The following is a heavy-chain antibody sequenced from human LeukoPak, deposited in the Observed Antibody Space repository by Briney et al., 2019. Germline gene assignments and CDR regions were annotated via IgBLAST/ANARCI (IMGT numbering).Heavy chain of an antibody. CDR3: AKDLIGSGGCPSVFDH. V-gene: IGHV3-23*01. CDR1: GFTFSSYA. CDR2: ISGSGGST. Sequence: PGGSLRLSCAASGFTFSSYAMSWVRQAPGKGLEWVSAISGSGGSTYYADSVKGRFTISRDNSKNTLYLQMNSLRAEDTAVYYCAKDLIGSGGCPSVFDHWGQGTLVTVSS. J-gene: IGHJ4*02. D-gene: IGHD6-19*01.